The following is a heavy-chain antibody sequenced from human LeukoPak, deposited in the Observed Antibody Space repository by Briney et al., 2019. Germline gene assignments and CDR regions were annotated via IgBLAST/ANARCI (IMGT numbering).Heavy chain of an antibody. CDR1: GFAFSDYY. D-gene: IGHD1-26*01. V-gene: IGHV3-11*01. Sequence: KSGGSLRLSCTASGFAFSDYYMSWIRQAPGKGLEWVSCISRGGSDSYYADSVKGRFTISRDTAKNSLYLQMDSLRAEDTAVYYCARAGIVGAVFDFWGHGTLVTVSS. CDR3: ARAGIVGAVFDF. J-gene: IGHJ4*01. CDR2: ISRGGSDS.